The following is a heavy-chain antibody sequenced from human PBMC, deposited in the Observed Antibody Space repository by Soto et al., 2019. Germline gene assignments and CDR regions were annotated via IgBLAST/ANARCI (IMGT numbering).Heavy chain of an antibody. CDR2: ISAYNGNT. J-gene: IGHJ4*02. V-gene: IGHV1-18*01. Sequence: QVQLVQSGAEVKKPGASVKVSCKASGYTFTSYGISWVRQAPGQGLEWMGWISAYNGNTKYAQKLQGRVTMNTDTSTSTAYMELRSLRSAETAVYSRARDPCFRSDYWGQGTLVTVSS. CDR3: ARDPCFRSDY. CDR1: GYTFTSYG.